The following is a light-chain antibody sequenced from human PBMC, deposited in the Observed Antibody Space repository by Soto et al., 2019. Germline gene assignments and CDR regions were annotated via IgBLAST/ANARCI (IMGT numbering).Light chain of an antibody. CDR3: SSYTSSSTHVV. J-gene: IGLJ2*01. CDR1: SSDVGGYNY. Sequence: QSALTQPASVSGSPGQSITISCTGTSSDVGGYNYVSWYQQHPGKAPKLMIYEVSNRPSGVSNRFSGSKSGNTASLTISGLQAEDEEDYYCSSYTSSSTHVVFGGGTKVTVL. V-gene: IGLV2-14*01. CDR2: EVS.